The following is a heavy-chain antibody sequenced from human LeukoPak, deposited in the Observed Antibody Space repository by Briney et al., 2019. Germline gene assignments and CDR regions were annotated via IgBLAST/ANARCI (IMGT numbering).Heavy chain of an antibody. Sequence: GGSLRLSCAASGFTFSSYAMHWVRQAPGKGLEWVAVISYDGSNKYYADSVKGRFTISRDNSKNTLYLQMNSLRAEDTAVYYCAGGGSQNYWGQGTLVTVSS. CDR3: AGGGSQNY. CDR2: ISYDGSNK. J-gene: IGHJ4*02. D-gene: IGHD3-16*01. CDR1: GFTFSSYA. V-gene: IGHV3-30*04.